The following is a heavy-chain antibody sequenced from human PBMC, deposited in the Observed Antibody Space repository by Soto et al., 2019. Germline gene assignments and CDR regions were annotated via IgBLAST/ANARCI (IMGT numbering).Heavy chain of an antibody. D-gene: IGHD4-17*01. CDR2: ISSTSTYI. CDR3: ARDNTATVTTVDY. Sequence: EVQFVESGGGLVKPGGSLRLSCAASGFTFSIYAMNWVRQAPGKGLEWVSAISSTSTYIYYADSVKGRFTISRDNAKNPLYLQMNSLRAEDTAVYYCARDNTATVTTVDYWGQGTLVTVSS. J-gene: IGHJ4*02. V-gene: IGHV3-21*01. CDR1: GFTFSIYA.